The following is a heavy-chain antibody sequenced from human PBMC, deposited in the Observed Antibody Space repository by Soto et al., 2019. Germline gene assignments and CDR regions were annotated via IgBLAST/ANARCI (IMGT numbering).Heavy chain of an antibody. D-gene: IGHD3-22*01. CDR1: GDTFSTYT. V-gene: IGHV1-69*06. CDR2: IIPIFGTA. Sequence: QVQLVQSGAEVKKPGSSVKVSCKASGDTFSTYTINWVLHAPGQGLEWMGCIIPIFGTANYAQRFQCRVTITADKSTSTDYIELSSLRSEDTAMYYCAYYYDTSGYYYVHNYWGQGTLVTVSS. J-gene: IGHJ4*02. CDR3: AYYYDTSGYYYVHNY.